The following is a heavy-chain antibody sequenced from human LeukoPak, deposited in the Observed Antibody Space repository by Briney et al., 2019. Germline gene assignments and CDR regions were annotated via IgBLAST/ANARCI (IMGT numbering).Heavy chain of an antibody. D-gene: IGHD6-19*01. CDR2: INSDGSST. J-gene: IGHJ4*02. CDR3: ARGHSSGWYFNGYLAFDY. Sequence: GGSPRLSCAASGFTFSSYWMHWVRQAPGKGLVWVSRINSDGSSTSYADSVKGRFTISRDNAKNTLYLQMNSLRAEDTAVYYCARGHSSGWYFNGYLAFDYWGQGTLVTVSS. CDR1: GFTFSSYW. V-gene: IGHV3-74*01.